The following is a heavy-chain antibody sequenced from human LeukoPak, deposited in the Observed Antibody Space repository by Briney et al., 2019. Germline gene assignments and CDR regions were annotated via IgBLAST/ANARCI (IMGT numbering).Heavy chain of an antibody. J-gene: IGHJ4*02. D-gene: IGHD3-10*01. CDR2: IYYSGST. CDR3: ARHVSNYYGSFDY. CDR1: GGSISSYY. V-gene: IGHV4-59*08. Sequence: SETLSLTCTVSGGSISSYYWSWIRQPPGKGLEWIRYIYYSGSTNYNPSLKSRVTISVDTSKNQFSLKLSSVTAADTAVYYCARHVSNYYGSFDYWGQGTLVTVSS.